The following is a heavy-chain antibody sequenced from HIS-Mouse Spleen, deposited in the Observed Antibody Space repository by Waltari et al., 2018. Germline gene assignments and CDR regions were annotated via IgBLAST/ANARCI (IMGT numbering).Heavy chain of an antibody. J-gene: IGHJ2*01. CDR2: INPNRGGT. Sequence: QVQLVQSGAEVKKPGASVKVSCKASGYTFTGYYMHWVRQAPGQGLEWMGWINPNRGGTNYAQKCQGRVTMTRDTSISTAYMELSTLRSDDTAVYYCAREIPYSSSWYDWYFDLWGRGTLVTVSS. CDR3: AREIPYSSSWYDWYFDL. CDR1: GYTFTGYY. V-gene: IGHV1-2*02. D-gene: IGHD6-13*01.